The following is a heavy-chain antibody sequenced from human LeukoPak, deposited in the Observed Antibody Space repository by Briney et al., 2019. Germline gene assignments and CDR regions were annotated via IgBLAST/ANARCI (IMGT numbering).Heavy chain of an antibody. CDR2: ISGSGGST. V-gene: IGHV3-23*01. D-gene: IGHD3-3*01. Sequence: AGGSLRLSCAASGFTFSSYAMSWVRQAPGKGLEWVSAISGSGGSTYYADSVKGRFTISRDSSKNTLYLQMNSLRAEDTAVYYCAKDPSHYDFWSGYSDYWGQGTLVTVSS. CDR3: AKDPSHYDFWSGYSDY. J-gene: IGHJ4*02. CDR1: GFTFSSYA.